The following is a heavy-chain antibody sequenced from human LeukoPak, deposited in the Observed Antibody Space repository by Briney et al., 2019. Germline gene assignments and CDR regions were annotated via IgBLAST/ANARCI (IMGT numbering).Heavy chain of an antibody. D-gene: IGHD3-9*01. CDR1: GFTFTKYW. J-gene: IGHJ4*02. Sequence: PGGSLRLSCAASGFTFTKYWMHWVRQAPGKGLVWVSRINGDGSSTSYADSVKGRFTISRDNAKNTLYLQMNSLRAEDTAVYYCARDGERYFDWPLDYWGQGTLVTVSS. CDR2: INGDGSST. V-gene: IGHV3-74*01. CDR3: ARDGERYFDWPLDY.